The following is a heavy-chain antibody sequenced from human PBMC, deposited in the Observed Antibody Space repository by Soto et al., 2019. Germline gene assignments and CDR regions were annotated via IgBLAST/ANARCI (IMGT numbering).Heavy chain of an antibody. J-gene: IGHJ4*02. V-gene: IGHV4-61*01. D-gene: IGHD3-22*01. CDR3: SRGPLYYANTIGYYYRGPFDY. Sequence: KASETLSLTCTVSGGSVSSGTYDWNWIRQSPGKGLEWIGYISNTGSTDHNPSFESRVTISVDTSKNQFSLTLRSVTAADTAVYFCSRGPLYYANTIGYYYRGPFDYWGQGSLVTVSS. CDR1: GGSVSSGTYD. CDR2: ISNTGST.